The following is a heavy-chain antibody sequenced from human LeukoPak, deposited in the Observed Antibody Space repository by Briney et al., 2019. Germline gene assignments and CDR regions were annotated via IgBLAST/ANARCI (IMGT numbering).Heavy chain of an antibody. V-gene: IGHV3-23*01. Sequence: GGSLRLSCAASGFTFSNYAMSWVRQAPGKGLEWVSAIIGSGGSTYYADSVKGRFTISRDNSKNTLYLQMSSLRAEDTAVYYCAKWGDYDVLTGYYDPDYWGQGTLVTVSS. CDR1: GFTFSNYA. CDR3: AKWGDYDVLTGYYDPDY. CDR2: IIGSGGST. D-gene: IGHD3-9*01. J-gene: IGHJ4*02.